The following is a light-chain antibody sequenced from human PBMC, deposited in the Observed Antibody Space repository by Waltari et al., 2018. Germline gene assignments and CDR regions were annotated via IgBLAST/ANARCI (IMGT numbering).Light chain of an antibody. V-gene: IGKV3-15*01. CDR2: GAS. CDR3: QQFNDWPRT. Sequence: EVVMTQSPATLSVSPGGRATLSCRASRSISINIVWYQKRPGQAPRLLKYGASTRATDIPARFSGSGSGTEFTLTISSLQSEDAAVYYCQQFNDWPRTFGQGTKVEVK. CDR1: RSISIN. J-gene: IGKJ1*01.